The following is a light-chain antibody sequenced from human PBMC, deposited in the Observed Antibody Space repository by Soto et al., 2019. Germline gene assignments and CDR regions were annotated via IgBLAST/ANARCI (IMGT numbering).Light chain of an antibody. V-gene: IGKV3-20*01. Sequence: EVVLTQSPGTLSLSPGERATLSCRASQSVSSSYLGWYQQKPGQAPRLLIYGASSRATGIPDRFSGSGSGTDFTLTISRLEPEDFAVYYCQQYGSSPPLTFGGGTQVEIK. CDR2: GAS. CDR3: QQYGSSPPLT. J-gene: IGKJ4*01. CDR1: QSVSSSY.